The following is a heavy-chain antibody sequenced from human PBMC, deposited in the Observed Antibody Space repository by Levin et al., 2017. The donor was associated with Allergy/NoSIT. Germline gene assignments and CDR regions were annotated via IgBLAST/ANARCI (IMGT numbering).Heavy chain of an antibody. CDR2: IFYSGSS. CDR1: GGSISSSGYY. J-gene: IGHJ3*02. Sequence: SETLSLTCTVSGGSISSSGYYWGWIRQPPGKGLEWIGSIFYSGSSYYNPSLKSRVTISVDTSKNQFSLKLSSVTAADTAVYYCARHAIAAAVDAFDIWGQGTMVTVSS. V-gene: IGHV4-39*01. D-gene: IGHD6-13*01. CDR3: ARHAIAAAVDAFDI.